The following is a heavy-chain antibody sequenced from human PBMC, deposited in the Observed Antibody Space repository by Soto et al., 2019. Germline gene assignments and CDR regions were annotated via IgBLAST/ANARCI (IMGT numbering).Heavy chain of an antibody. CDR1: GFTFSDYY. D-gene: IGHD4-17*01. CDR2: ISSSSSYT. Sequence: GGSLRLSCAASGFTFSDYYMSWIRQAPGKGLEWVSYISSSSSYTNYADSVKGRFTISRDNAKNSLYLQMNSLRAEDTAVYYCARDRDHHKYGDYGPDYWGQGTLVTVSS. J-gene: IGHJ4*02. V-gene: IGHV3-11*06. CDR3: ARDRDHHKYGDYGPDY.